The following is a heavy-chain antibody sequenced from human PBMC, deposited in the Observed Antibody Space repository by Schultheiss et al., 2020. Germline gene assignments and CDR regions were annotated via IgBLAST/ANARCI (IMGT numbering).Heavy chain of an antibody. V-gene: IGHV5-51*01. Sequence: GESLKISCKGSGYSFTSYWIGWVRQMPGKGLEWMGIIYPGDSDTRYSPSFQGQVTISADKSISTAYLQWSSLKASDTAMYYCARPRIGSPIRYHPYFDYWGQGTLVTVSS. D-gene: IGHD1-26*01. J-gene: IGHJ4*02. CDR1: GYSFTSYW. CDR2: IYPGDSDT. CDR3: ARPRIGSPIRYHPYFDY.